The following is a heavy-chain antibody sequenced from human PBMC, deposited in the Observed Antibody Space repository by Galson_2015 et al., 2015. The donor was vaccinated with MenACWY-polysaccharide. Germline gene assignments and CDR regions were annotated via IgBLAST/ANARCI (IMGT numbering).Heavy chain of an antibody. CDR3: AREGDTYRSGRYGS. Sequence: SLRLSCAASGVTFSNYGMHWVRQAPGKGLEWVAVISYDGGTKYYADSVKGRFTISRDKSRNTLYLQMDSLRPEDTAVYFCAREGDTYRSGRYGSWGQGTTVTAS. CDR1: GVTFSNYG. V-gene: IGHV3-30*03. CDR2: ISYDGGTK. J-gene: IGHJ6*02. D-gene: IGHD6-13*01.